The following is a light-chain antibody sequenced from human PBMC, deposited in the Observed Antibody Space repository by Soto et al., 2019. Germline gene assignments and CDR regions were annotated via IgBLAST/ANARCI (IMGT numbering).Light chain of an antibody. Sequence: EIVLTQSPGTLSLSPGERATLSCRASQSVSSSYLAWYQQKPGQAPRLRIYGASSRATGIPDRFSGSGSGTDFTLTISRLEPEDVAVYYCQQYGSSPGTFDQGTKVEIK. CDR3: QQYGSSPGT. CDR1: QSVSSSY. J-gene: IGKJ1*01. V-gene: IGKV3-20*01. CDR2: GAS.